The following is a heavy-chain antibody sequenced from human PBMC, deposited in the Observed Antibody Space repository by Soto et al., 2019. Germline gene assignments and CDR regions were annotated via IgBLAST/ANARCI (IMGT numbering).Heavy chain of an antibody. J-gene: IGHJ4*02. CDR1: GGSISSGDYY. CDR2: IYYSGST. CDR3: ARDLPYYDSSGTFDY. Sequence: QVQLQESGPGLVKPSQTLSLTCTVSGGSISSGDYYWSWIRQPPGKGLEWIGYIYYSGSTYYNPSLKSRVTISVDTSKNQFSLKLSSVTAADTAVYYCARDLPYYDSSGTFDYWGQGTLVTVSS. V-gene: IGHV4-30-4*01. D-gene: IGHD3-22*01.